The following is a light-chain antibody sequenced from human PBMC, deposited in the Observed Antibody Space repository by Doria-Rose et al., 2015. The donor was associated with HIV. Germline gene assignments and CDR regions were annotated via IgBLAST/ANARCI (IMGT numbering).Light chain of an antibody. J-gene: IGKJ5*01. CDR2: DAS. V-gene: IGKV3-20*01. CDR1: QRVKSSY. Sequence: TQSPGTLSLSPGERATLSCRASQRVKSSYLAWYQQKPGQAPRLLIYDASTRATGIPDRFSCSGSGTDLTLTISRLEPEDVAVYYCQQYGTSRGTFGQGTRLEIK. CDR3: QQYGTSRGT.